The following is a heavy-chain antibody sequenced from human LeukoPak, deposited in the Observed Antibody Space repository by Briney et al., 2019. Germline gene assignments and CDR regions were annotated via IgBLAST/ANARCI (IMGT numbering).Heavy chain of an antibody. J-gene: IGHJ3*02. D-gene: IGHD1-26*01. CDR2: IYYSGST. Sequence: PSETLSLTCTVSGGSISSSSYYWGWIRQPPGKGLEWIGSIYYSGSTYYNPSLKSRVTISVDTSKNQFSLKLSSVTAADTAVYYCARVIVGATSPFDIWGQGTMVTVSS. CDR3: ARVIVGATSPFDI. CDR1: GGSISSSSYY. V-gene: IGHV4-39*07.